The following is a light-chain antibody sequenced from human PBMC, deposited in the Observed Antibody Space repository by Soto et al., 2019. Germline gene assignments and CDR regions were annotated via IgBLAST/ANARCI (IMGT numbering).Light chain of an antibody. CDR3: QQSYSTPLT. CDR2: AAS. J-gene: IGKJ4*01. CDR1: QSISSY. Sequence: DIQMTQSPSSLSASVGDRVTINCRASQSISSYLNWYQQKPGKAPKLLIYAASSVQSGVPSRCSGSGSGTDFTLTISSLQPEDFASYYCQQSYSTPLTFGGGTKVEIK. V-gene: IGKV1-39*01.